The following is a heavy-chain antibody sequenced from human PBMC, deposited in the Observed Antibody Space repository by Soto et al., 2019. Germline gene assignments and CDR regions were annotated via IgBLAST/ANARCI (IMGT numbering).Heavy chain of an antibody. D-gene: IGHD6-13*01. Sequence: QVQLQESGPGLVKPSETLSLTCTVSGGSISSYYWSWIRQPPGKGLEWIGYIYYSGSTNYNPSLKSRVTIPVDTSQSQFSLKLSSVTAADTAVYYCARAVQQQPVGILNGRDVLGQGTTVTVSS. CDR2: IYYSGST. CDR3: ARAVQQQPVGILNGRDV. CDR1: GGSISSYY. J-gene: IGHJ6*02. V-gene: IGHV4-59*01.